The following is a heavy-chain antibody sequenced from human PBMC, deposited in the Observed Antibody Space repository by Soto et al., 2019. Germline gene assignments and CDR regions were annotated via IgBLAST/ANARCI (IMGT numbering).Heavy chain of an antibody. V-gene: IGHV3-21*01. CDR3: ARDPDVVSWFDP. CDR2: ISSSSSYI. J-gene: IGHJ5*02. D-gene: IGHD2-15*01. Sequence: EVQLVESGGGLVKPGGSLRLSCAASGFTFSSYSMNWVRQAPGKGLEWVSSISSSSSYIYYADSVKGRFTISRDNDTNSLYLQMNSLRAEDTAVYYCARDPDVVSWFDPCSQGTLVNVSS. CDR1: GFTFSSYS.